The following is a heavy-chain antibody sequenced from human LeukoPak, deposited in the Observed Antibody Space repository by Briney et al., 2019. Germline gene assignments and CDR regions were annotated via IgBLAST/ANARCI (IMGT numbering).Heavy chain of an antibody. D-gene: IGHD6-19*01. V-gene: IGHV5-10-1*01. CDR3: ARSRGSGWYDY. Sequence: AESLQISSRGSGYIFTTYWITWVRQMPAKGLEWMGRIDPRDSYTNYSPSFQGHVTISADKSIITAYLQWSSLKASDTAMYYCARSRGSGWYDYWGQGTLVAVSS. CDR1: GYIFTTYW. CDR2: IDPRDSYT. J-gene: IGHJ4*02.